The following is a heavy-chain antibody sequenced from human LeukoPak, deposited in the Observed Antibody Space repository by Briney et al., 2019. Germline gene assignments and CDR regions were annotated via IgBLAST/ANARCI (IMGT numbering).Heavy chain of an antibody. V-gene: IGHV4-59*01. D-gene: IGHD3-10*01. CDR2: IYYSGST. Sequence: PSETLSLTCTVSGGSISSYYWSWIRQPPATGLEWIGYIYYSGSTNYNPSLKSRVTISVDTSKNQFSLKLSSVTAADTAVYYCAVSPYYYGSGSYSPFDPWGQGTLVTVSS. CDR1: GGSISSYY. CDR3: AVSPYYYGSGSYSPFDP. J-gene: IGHJ5*02.